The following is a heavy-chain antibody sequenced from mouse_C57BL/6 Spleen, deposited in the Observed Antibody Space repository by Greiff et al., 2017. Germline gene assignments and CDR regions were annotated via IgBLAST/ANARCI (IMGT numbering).Heavy chain of an antibody. CDR3: ARTNAYSPGWYFDV. D-gene: IGHD5-1-1*01. CDR1: GYTFTSYD. CDR2: IYPRDGST. Sequence: QVQLKQSGPELVKPGASVKLSCKASGYTFTSYDINWVKQRPGQGLEWIGWIYPRDGSTKYNEKFKGKATLTVDTSSSTAYMELHSLTSEDSAVYFCARTNAYSPGWYFDVWGTGTTVTVSS. V-gene: IGHV1-85*01. J-gene: IGHJ1*03.